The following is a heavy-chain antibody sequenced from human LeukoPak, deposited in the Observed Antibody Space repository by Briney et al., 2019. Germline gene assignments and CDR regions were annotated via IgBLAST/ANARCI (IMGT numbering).Heavy chain of an antibody. CDR1: GGSITSTYYY. J-gene: IGHJ5*02. CDR3: AREEVPHATFDP. Sequence: PSETLSLTCTVSGGSITSTYYYWGWVRQPPGKGLEWIGSVYYSGSTYYNPALKSRVTISVYTSRTQFSLRLSSVTAADTAVYYCAREEVPHATFDPWGQGTLVTVSS. V-gene: IGHV4-39*07. CDR2: VYYSGST.